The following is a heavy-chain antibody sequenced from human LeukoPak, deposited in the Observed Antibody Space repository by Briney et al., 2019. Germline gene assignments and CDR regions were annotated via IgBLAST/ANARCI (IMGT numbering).Heavy chain of an antibody. J-gene: IGHJ4*02. CDR1: GFTFTGYY. V-gene: IGHV1-2*04. Sequence: ASVNVSCKASGFTFTGYYMHWVRQALGQGLEWMGWINLNNGGTNYAQMFQGWVTMTRDTSISTAYMELSRLRSDDTALYYCARDSATVTTPYFDYWGQGTLVTVSS. CDR3: ARDSATVTTPYFDY. CDR2: INLNNGGT. D-gene: IGHD4-11*01.